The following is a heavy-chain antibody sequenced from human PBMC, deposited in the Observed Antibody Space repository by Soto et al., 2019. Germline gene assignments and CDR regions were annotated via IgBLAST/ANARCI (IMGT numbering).Heavy chain of an antibody. Sequence: VASVKVSCKASGYTFTSYAMHWVRQAPGQRLEWMGWINAGNGNTKYSQKFQGRVTITRDTSASTDYMELSCLRSEDTAVYYCARDLGGWPDYWGQGTLVTVSS. CDR3: ARDLGGWPDY. D-gene: IGHD2-15*01. CDR2: INAGNGNT. CDR1: GYTFTSYA. V-gene: IGHV1-3*01. J-gene: IGHJ4*02.